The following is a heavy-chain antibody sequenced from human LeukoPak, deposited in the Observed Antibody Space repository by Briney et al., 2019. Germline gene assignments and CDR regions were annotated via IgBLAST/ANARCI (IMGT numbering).Heavy chain of an antibody. J-gene: IGHJ4*02. Sequence: TGGSLRLSCAASGFTFGSYAMSWVRQAPGKGLEWVSTISGSGGITYYADSVKGRFTISRDNSKNTLYLQMNSLRAEDTAVYYCAKVAYSGYDFGYFDYWGQGTQVTVSS. CDR2: ISGSGGIT. CDR3: AKVAYSGYDFGYFDY. CDR1: GFTFGSYA. D-gene: IGHD5-12*01. V-gene: IGHV3-23*01.